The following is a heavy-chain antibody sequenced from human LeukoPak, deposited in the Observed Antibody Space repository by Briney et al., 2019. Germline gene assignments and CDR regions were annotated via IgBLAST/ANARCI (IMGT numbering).Heavy chain of an antibody. Sequence: ASVKVSCKASGYTFTSYGISWVRQAPGQGLEWMGWISAYNGNTNYAQKLQGRVTMTTDTSTSTAYMELRSLRSDDTAVYYCARDRWEAARPDGFDYWGQGTLVTVSS. CDR2: ISAYNGNT. CDR3: ARDRWEAARPDGFDY. CDR1: GYTFTSYG. J-gene: IGHJ4*02. V-gene: IGHV1-18*01. D-gene: IGHD6-6*01.